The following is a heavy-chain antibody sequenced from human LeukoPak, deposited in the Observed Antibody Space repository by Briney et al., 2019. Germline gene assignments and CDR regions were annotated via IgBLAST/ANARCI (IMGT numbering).Heavy chain of an antibody. CDR3: ASSAILTGYYTGHDY. Sequence: GSLRLSCAASGFTFSSYWMHWVRQAPGKGLVWVSRIISDGSSTSYVDSVKGRFTISRDNAKNTLYLQMNSLRAEDTAVYYCASSAILTGYYTGHDYWGQGTLVTVSS. CDR1: GFTFSSYW. J-gene: IGHJ4*02. CDR2: IISDGSST. V-gene: IGHV3-74*01. D-gene: IGHD3-9*01.